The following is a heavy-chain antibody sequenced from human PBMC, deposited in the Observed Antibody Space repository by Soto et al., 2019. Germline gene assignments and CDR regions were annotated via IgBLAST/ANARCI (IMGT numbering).Heavy chain of an antibody. V-gene: IGHV1-69*13. CDR2: IIPIFGTA. J-gene: IGHJ6*02. Sequence: ASVKVSCKASNDSLSSHFIHWVRQAPGEGLEWMGGIIPIFGTANYAQKFQGRVTITADESTSTAYMELSSLRSEDTAVYYCATRLTETAMVPYYYYYGMDVWGQGTTVTVSS. CDR1: NDSLSSHF. CDR3: ATRLTETAMVPYYYYYGMDV. D-gene: IGHD5-18*01.